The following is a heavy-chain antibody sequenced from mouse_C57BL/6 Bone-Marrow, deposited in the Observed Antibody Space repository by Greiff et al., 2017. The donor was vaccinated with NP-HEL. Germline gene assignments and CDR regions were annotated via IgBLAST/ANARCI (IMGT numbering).Heavy chain of an antibody. D-gene: IGHD2-4*01. CDR3: TYDYDPAWFAD. J-gene: IGHJ3*01. CDR1: GFNIKDDY. CDR2: IDPENGDT. V-gene: IGHV14-4*01. Sequence: EVQLQQSGAELVRPGASVKLSCTASGFNIKDDYMHWVKQRPEQGLEWIGWIDPENGDTEYDSKFQGKATITADTSSNTAYLQLSSLTSEDADVCDSTYDYDPAWFADWGQGTLVTVSA.